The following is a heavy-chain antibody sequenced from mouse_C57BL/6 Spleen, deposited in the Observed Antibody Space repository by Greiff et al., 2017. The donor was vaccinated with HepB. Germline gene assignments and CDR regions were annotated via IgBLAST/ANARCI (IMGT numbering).Heavy chain of an antibody. CDR3: ARSYYSNYVWCAY. CDR2: INPNNGGT. V-gene: IGHV1-26*01. CDR1: GYTFTDYY. Sequence: EVQLQQSGPELVKPGASVKISCKASGYTFTDYYMNWVKQSHGKSLEWIGDINPNNGGTSYNQKFKGKATLTVDKSSSTAYMELRSLTSEDSAVYYCARSYYSNYVWCAYWGQGTLVTVAA. J-gene: IGHJ3*01. D-gene: IGHD2-5*01.